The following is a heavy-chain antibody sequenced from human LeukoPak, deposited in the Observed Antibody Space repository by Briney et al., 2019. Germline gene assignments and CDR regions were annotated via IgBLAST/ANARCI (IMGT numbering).Heavy chain of an antibody. D-gene: IGHD3-10*01. J-gene: IGHJ4*02. CDR1: GGSISSGGYY. Sequence: PSQTLSLTCTVSGGSISSGGYYWSWLRQHPGKGLEWLGYIYYSGRTYYNPSLKSRVTISVDTSKNQFSLKLSSVTAADTAVYYCARTPKLPMVADWGQGTLVTVSS. V-gene: IGHV4-31*03. CDR2: IYYSGRT. CDR3: ARTPKLPMVAD.